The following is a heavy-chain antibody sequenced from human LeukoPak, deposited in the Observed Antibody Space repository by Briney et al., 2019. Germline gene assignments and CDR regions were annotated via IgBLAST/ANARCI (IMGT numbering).Heavy chain of an antibody. CDR1: GGSISSGGYY. V-gene: IGHV4-31*03. CDR2: IYYSGST. CDR3: ARGRRDIVVVPATNWFDP. J-gene: IGHJ5*02. Sequence: PSQTLSLTCTVSGGSISSGGYYWSWIRQHPGKGLEWIGYIYYSGSTYYNPSLKSRVTISVDTSKNQFSLKLSSVTAADTVVYYCARGRRDIVVVPATNWFDPWGQGTLVTVSS. D-gene: IGHD2-2*01.